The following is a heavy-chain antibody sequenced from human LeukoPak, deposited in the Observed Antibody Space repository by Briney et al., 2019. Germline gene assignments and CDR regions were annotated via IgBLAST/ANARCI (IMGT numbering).Heavy chain of an antibody. D-gene: IGHD3-16*02. CDR1: GFTFSDYA. J-gene: IGHJ4*02. CDR2: ISDSGRSS. Sequence: GGSLRLSCAASGFTFSDYAMSWVRQAPGKGLEWVSGISDSGRSSYYTDSVKDRCTISRDNSKNTVSLQINNLRTEDTAVYFCARHDSFIPFWGQGTLVTVTS. V-gene: IGHV3-23*01. CDR3: ARHDSFIPF.